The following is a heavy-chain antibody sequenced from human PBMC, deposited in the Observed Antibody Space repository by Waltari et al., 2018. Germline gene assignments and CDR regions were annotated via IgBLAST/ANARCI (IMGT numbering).Heavy chain of an antibody. V-gene: IGHV3-48*04. CDR3: ASGYDFWSGSGIDAFDI. J-gene: IGHJ3*02. Sequence: EVQLVESGGGLVQPGGSLRLSCAASGFTFSSYSMNWVRQAPGKGLEWVSYISSSSSTIYYADSVKGRFTISRDNAKNSLYLQMNSLRAEDTAVYYCASGYDFWSGSGIDAFDIWGQGTMVTVSS. CDR2: ISSSSSTI. D-gene: IGHD3-3*01. CDR1: GFTFSSYS.